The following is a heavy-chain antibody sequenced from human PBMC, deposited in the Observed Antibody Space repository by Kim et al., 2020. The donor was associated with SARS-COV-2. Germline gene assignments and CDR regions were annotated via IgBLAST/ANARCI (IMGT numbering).Heavy chain of an antibody. D-gene: IGHD3-10*01. CDR1: GGSFSGYY. V-gene: IGHV4-34*01. Sequence: SETLSLTCAVYGGSFSGYYWSWIRQPPGKGLEWIGEINHSGRTNYNPSLKSRVTISVDTSKNQFSLKLTSVTAADTAVYYCVRRLSNTSGWGSHYCDLWGQGTLVTVSS. CDR3: VRRLSNTSGWGSHYCDL. CDR2: INHSGRT. J-gene: IGHJ4*02.